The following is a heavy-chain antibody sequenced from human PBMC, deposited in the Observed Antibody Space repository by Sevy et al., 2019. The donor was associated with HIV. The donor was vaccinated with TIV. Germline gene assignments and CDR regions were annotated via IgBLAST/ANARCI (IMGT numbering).Heavy chain of an antibody. D-gene: IGHD3-22*01. CDR3: ARARRRPPVVDSNWYFDV. Sequence: SETLSLTCAVSVASITSYYWNWIRQSPGKGLEWIAYVYHTGTTSYNPSLKSRVSTSLDTSRSQFSLTMYSVTAADTAIYYCARARRRPPVVDSNWYFDVWGRGTLVTVSS. CDR1: VASITSYY. CDR2: VYHTGTT. J-gene: IGHJ2*01. V-gene: IGHV4-59*12.